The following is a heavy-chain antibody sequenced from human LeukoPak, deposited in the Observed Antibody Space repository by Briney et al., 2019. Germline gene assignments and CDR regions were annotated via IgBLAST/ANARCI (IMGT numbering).Heavy chain of an antibody. CDR1: GFSLSSYW. CDR3: TSAPNPFVH. Sequence: GGSLRLSCAASGFSLSSYWMAGVGQWPEKGLEWGANLNQDGGQKHYLESVRGRFTISRDDAKNSLFLEMKSLRVDDTAVYYCTSAPNPFVHWGPGILVTVSS. J-gene: IGHJ4*02. CDR2: LNQDGGQK. V-gene: IGHV3-7*01.